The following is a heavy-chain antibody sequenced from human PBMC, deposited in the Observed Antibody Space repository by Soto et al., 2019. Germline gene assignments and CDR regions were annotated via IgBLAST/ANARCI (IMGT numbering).Heavy chain of an antibody. CDR1: GYTFFTYD. Sequence: QVHLVQSGVEVKTPGASVKVSCQASGYTFFTYDISWVRQAPGQGLEWMGWISTYSGDTKYAQKFQGRVTMTPDTSRTTAYLVLRSLRSDDTAVYYCARQHGPTTSENGFDPWGQGTLVTVSS. J-gene: IGHJ5*02. CDR2: ISTYSGDT. D-gene: IGHD5-12*01. CDR3: ARQHGPTTSENGFDP. V-gene: IGHV1-18*01.